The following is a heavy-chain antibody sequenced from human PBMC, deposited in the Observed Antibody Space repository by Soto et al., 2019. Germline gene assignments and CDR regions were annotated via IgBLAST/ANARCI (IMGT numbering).Heavy chain of an antibody. J-gene: IGHJ4*02. V-gene: IGHV4-31*03. CDR1: GGSISSGGYY. Sequence: TSETLSLTCTVSGGSISSGGYYWSWIRQHPGKGLEWIGYIYYSGSTYYNPSLKSRVTISVDTSKNQFSLKLSSVTAADTAVYYCARTAYSKTYYDILWGTDIRAEYYFDYWGQGTLVTVSS. D-gene: IGHD3-9*01. CDR3: ARTAYSKTYYDILWGTDIRAEYYFDY. CDR2: IYYSGST.